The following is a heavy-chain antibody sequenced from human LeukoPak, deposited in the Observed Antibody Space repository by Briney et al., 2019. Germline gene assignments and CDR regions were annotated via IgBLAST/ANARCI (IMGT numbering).Heavy chain of an antibody. Sequence: KSGGSLRLSCAASGFTFSSYSMNWVRQAPGKGLEWVSSISSSSSYIYYADSVKGRFTISRDNAKYSLYLQMNSLRAEDTAVYYCARDSSGPGYFDYWGQGTLVTVSS. J-gene: IGHJ4*02. CDR2: ISSSSSYI. D-gene: IGHD1-26*01. CDR1: GFTFSSYS. CDR3: ARDSSGPGYFDY. V-gene: IGHV3-21*01.